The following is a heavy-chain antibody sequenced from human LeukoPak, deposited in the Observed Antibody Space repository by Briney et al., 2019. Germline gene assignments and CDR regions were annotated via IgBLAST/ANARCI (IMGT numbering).Heavy chain of an antibody. D-gene: IGHD3-16*02. CDR1: GFTFSSYA. J-gene: IGHJ5*02. Sequence: GGSLRLSCAASGFTFSSYAMSWVRQAPGKGLEWVSAISGSGGSTYYADSVKGRFTISRDNSKNTLYLQMNSLRAEDTAVYYCAKRVWGSYRPVKDWFDPWGQGTLVTVSS. V-gene: IGHV3-23*01. CDR2: ISGSGGST. CDR3: AKRVWGSYRPVKDWFDP.